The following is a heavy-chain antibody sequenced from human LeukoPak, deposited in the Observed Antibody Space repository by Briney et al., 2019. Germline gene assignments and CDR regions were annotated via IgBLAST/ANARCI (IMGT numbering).Heavy chain of an antibody. CDR2: ISSSSSYI. D-gene: IGHD3-10*01. V-gene: IGHV3-21*01. CDR3: ARPEGSYYNMHYFDY. CDR1: GFTFSSYS. Sequence: GGSLRLSCAASGFTFSSYSMNWVRQAPGKGLEWVSSISSSSSYIYYADSVKGRFTISRDNAKNSLYLQMNSLRAEDTAVYYCARPEGSYYNMHYFDYWGQGTLVTVSS. J-gene: IGHJ4*02.